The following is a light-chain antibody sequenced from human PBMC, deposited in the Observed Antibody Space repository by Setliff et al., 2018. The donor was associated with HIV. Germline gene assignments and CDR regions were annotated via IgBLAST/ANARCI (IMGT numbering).Light chain of an antibody. V-gene: IGLV2-23*02. CDR1: SSDVGSYNF. Sequence: QSALTQPASVSGSPGQSITISCTGTSSDVGSYNFVSWYQQHPGKAPKLMIYEVTKRPSGVSSRFSGSKSGNTASLTISGLQAEDEADYYCCSNTGSNTYVFGTGTKV. J-gene: IGLJ1*01. CDR2: EVT. CDR3: CSNTGSNTYV.